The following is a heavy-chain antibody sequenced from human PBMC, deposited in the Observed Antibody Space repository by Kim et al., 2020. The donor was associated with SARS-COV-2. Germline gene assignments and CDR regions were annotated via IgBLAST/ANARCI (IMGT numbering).Heavy chain of an antibody. CDR1: GGSFSGYY. J-gene: IGHJ5*02. D-gene: IGHD2-15*01. CDR3: ARGWGGWSLLGWFDP. V-gene: IGHV4-34*01. Sequence: SETLSLTCAVYGGSFSGYYWSWIRQPPGKGLEWIGEINHSGSTNYNPSLKSRVTISVDTSKNQFSLKLSSVTAADTAVYYCARGWGGWSLLGWFDPWGQGTLVTVSS. CDR2: INHSGST.